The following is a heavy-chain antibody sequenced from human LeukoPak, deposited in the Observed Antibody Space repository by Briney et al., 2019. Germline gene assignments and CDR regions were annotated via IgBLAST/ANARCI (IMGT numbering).Heavy chain of an antibody. CDR3: ARDRGSAAAGTWYYAMDV. V-gene: IGHV3-13*04. J-gene: IGHJ6*02. CDR1: GFTFSNYD. D-gene: IGHD6-13*01. Sequence: GGSLRLSCAASGFTFSNYDMHWVRQATGKGLEWVSPIAVSGDTYSPDSVKGRFTISRENAKNSVYLQMNSLRAEDTAVYYCARDRGSAAAGTWYYAMDVWGQGTTVTVSS. CDR2: IAVSGDT.